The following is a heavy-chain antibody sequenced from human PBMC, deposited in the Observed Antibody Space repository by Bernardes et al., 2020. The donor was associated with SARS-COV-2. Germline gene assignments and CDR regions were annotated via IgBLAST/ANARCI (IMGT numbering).Heavy chain of an antibody. CDR2: VNSDGSRI. CDR1: GFTVIVYW. CDR3: AREEGYVLGLSYHYYGMDV. Sequence: SLRLSCAASGFTVIVYWMHWVRQAPVKGLVWVARVNSDGSRITYADSVKGRFTISRDNAKNTLYLQMNSLRAEDTAVYYCAREEGYVLGLSYHYYGMDVWGQGTTVTVSS. V-gene: IGHV3-74*03. J-gene: IGHJ6*02. D-gene: IGHD5-12*01.